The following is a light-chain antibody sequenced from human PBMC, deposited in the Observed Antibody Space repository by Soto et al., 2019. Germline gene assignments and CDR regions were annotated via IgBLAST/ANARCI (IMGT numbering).Light chain of an antibody. V-gene: IGKV1-39*01. CDR3: KESYSTPIT. Sequence: IQMTQSPSSLSASVGDRVTITCRASQSISSYLNWYQQKPGKAPKLLIYAASSLQSGVPSRFSGSGSGTDFTLTISSLQPEDFTTYYSKESYSTPITSGQRTRLEVK. CDR2: AAS. CDR1: QSISSY. J-gene: IGKJ5*01.